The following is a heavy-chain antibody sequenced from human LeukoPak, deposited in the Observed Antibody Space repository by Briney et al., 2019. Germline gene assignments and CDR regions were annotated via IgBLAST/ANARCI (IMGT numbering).Heavy chain of an antibody. CDR1: GFTFTKFA. V-gene: IGHV3-23*01. J-gene: IGHJ4*02. CDR3: ARYVLPGATRAFDF. Sequence: GGSLRLSCAASGFTFTKFAMTWVRQAPGKGLEWVPVIGHDGVATHYADSVTGRFTISRDNSMNTLYLQMDSLRVEDTALYYCARYVLPGATRAFDFWGQGSLVTVSS. D-gene: IGHD1-26*01. CDR2: IGHDGVAT.